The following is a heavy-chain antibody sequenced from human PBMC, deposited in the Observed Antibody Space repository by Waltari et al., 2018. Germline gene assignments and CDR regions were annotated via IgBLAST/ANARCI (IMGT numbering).Heavy chain of an antibody. J-gene: IGHJ4*02. D-gene: IGHD1-1*01. V-gene: IGHV4-39*01. Sequence: QVQLQESGPGLVKPSETLSLTCTVSDASILISGHYWGWIRQPPGKGVEWVGSISYSGPTFSHPSLRSRVTMSVDTSKNQFSLQLTSVTATDTAIDYCARLVSGEPDYWGQGTLVAVSS. CDR1: DASILISGHY. CDR2: ISYSGPT. CDR3: ARLVSGEPDY.